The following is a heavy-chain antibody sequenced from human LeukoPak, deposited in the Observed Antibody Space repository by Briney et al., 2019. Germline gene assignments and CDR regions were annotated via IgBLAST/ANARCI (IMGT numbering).Heavy chain of an antibody. CDR2: ISGSGGST. CDR1: GFTFSSYA. Sequence: QPGGSLRLSCAASGFTFSSYAMSWVRQAPGKGLEWVSAISGSGGSTYYADSVKGRFTISRDNSKNTLYLQMNSLRAEDTAVYYCAKGGYDILTGYSFVDYWGQGTLVTVSS. J-gene: IGHJ4*02. V-gene: IGHV3-23*01. CDR3: AKGGYDILTGYSFVDY. D-gene: IGHD3-9*01.